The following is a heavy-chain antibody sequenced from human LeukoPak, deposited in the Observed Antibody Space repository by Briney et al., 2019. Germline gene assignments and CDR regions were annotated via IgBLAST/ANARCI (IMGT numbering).Heavy chain of an antibody. D-gene: IGHD4-17*01. CDR1: GGFISSYY. J-gene: IGHJ2*01. V-gene: IGHV4-59*01. CDR3: ARGRYGDYVGYFDL. Sequence: SETLSLAWPVSGGFISSYYWSWIRQPPGRVLGWIGYIYYSGSTNYNPSLKSRVTISVDTSQNQFSLKLSSVTAADTAVYYCARGRYGDYVGYFDLWGRGTLVTVSS. CDR2: IYYSGST.